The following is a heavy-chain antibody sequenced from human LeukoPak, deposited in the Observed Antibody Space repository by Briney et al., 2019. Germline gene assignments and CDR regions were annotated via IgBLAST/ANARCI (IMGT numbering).Heavy chain of an antibody. V-gene: IGHV1-2*02. CDR1: GYTFTGYY. CDR3: ARLDIVATINPDRGD. CDR2: INPNSGGT. J-gene: IGHJ4*02. Sequence: ASVKVSCKASGYTFTGYYMHWVRQAPGQGLEWMGWINPNSGGTNYAQKFQGRVTMTRDTSISTAYMELSRLRSEDTAVYYCARLDIVATINPDRGDWGQGTLVTVSS. D-gene: IGHD5-12*01.